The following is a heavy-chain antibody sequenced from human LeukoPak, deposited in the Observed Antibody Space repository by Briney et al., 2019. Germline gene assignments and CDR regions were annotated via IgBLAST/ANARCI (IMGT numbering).Heavy chain of an antibody. CDR2: IYYPGTI. Sequence: SETLSLTCTVSGGSISGYYWNCIRQSPEKGLEWIGYIYYPGTINYNPSLKARVTMSIDTSKNQFSLKLSSVTAADTAVYYCARQDMGYYFDYWGQGTLVTVSS. V-gene: IGHV4-59*01. D-gene: IGHD2-15*01. J-gene: IGHJ4*02. CDR3: ARQDMGYYFDY. CDR1: GGSISGYY.